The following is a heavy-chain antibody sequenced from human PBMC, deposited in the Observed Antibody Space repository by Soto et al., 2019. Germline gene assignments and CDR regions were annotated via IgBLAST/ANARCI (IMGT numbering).Heavy chain of an antibody. CDR1: GGSGSSGRNY. CDR2: IFYSGST. CDR3: ARPGYYVTVGDVFDV. J-gene: IGHJ3*01. Sequence: QVQLQESGPGLVKPSETLSLTCVVAGGSGSSGRNYWSWIRQPPGKGLEWIGYIFYSGSTNYNTSLESRVTIPLDTSKTQCALKLSSVTAAETAVYYCARPGYYVTVGDVFDVCGQGTTVTVSS. D-gene: IGHD3-10*02. V-gene: IGHV4-61*01.